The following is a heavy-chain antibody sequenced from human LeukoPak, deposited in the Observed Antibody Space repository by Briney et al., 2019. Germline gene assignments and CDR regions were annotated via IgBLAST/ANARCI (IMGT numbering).Heavy chain of an antibody. CDR1: GFTFSSYA. CDR3: ARSPQYYYDSSGYYLFDY. D-gene: IGHD3-22*01. Sequence: PGGSLRLSFAASGFTFSSYAMSWVRQAPGKGLEWVSVIYSGGSTYYADSVKGRFTISRDNSKNTLYLQMNSLRAEDTAVYYCARSPQYYYDSSGYYLFDYWGQGTLVTVSS. J-gene: IGHJ4*02. CDR2: IYSGGST. V-gene: IGHV3-66*01.